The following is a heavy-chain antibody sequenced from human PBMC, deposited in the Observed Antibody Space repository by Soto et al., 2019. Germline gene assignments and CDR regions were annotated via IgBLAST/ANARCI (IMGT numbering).Heavy chain of an antibody. CDR2: ISSSSSYI. CDR1: GFTFSSYS. Sequence: EVQLVESGGGLVKPGGSLRLSCAASGFTFSSYSMNWVRQAPGKGLEWVSSISSSSSYIYYADSVKGRFTISRDNAKNSLYLQMNSLRAEDTAVYYCARDPGDTAMVNWENYFDYWGQGTLVTVSS. D-gene: IGHD5-18*01. J-gene: IGHJ4*02. V-gene: IGHV3-21*01. CDR3: ARDPGDTAMVNWENYFDY.